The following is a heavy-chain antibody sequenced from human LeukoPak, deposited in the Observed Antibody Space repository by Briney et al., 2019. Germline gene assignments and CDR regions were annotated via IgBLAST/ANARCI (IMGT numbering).Heavy chain of an antibody. Sequence: PGGSLRLSCAASGFTFSEYVMTWERQAPGKGLEWVSSISGGSESAYYADSVKGRFTISRDNSKNTLYLQMNSLRAEDTAVYYCASYRYGSSFAFDIWGQGTMVTVSS. CDR3: ASYRYGSSFAFDI. D-gene: IGHD6-6*01. J-gene: IGHJ3*02. CDR2: ISGGSESA. V-gene: IGHV3-23*01. CDR1: GFTFSEYV.